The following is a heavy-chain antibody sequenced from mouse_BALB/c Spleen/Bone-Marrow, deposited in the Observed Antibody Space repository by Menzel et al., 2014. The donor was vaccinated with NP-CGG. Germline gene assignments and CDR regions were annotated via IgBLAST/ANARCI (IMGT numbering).Heavy chain of an antibody. CDR3: ARRYDYDGAWFAY. CDR2: IWSGGST. V-gene: IGHV2-4*02. D-gene: IGHD2-4*01. J-gene: IGHJ3*01. Sequence: VKLQESGPGLVQPSQSLSITCTVSGFSLTSYGLHWVRQPPGKGLEWLGVIWSGGSTDYNAAFISRLSISKDSSKSQVFFKMNSLQADDTAIYYCARRYDYDGAWFAYWGQGTLVTVSA. CDR1: GFSLTSYG.